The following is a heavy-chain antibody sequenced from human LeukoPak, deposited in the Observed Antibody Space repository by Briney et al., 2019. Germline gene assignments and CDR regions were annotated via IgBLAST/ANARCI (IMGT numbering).Heavy chain of an antibody. CDR2: IIPIFGTA. V-gene: IGHV1-69*13. J-gene: IGHJ6*02. CDR1: GGTFSSYA. CDR3: AREGFAVTSYYYYYGMDV. D-gene: IGHD4-17*01. Sequence: SVKVSCKASGGTFSSYAISWVRQAPGQGLEWMGGIIPIFGTANYAQKFQGRVTITADESTSTAYMELSSLRSEDTAVYYCAREGFAVTSYYYYYGMDVWGQGTTVTVSS.